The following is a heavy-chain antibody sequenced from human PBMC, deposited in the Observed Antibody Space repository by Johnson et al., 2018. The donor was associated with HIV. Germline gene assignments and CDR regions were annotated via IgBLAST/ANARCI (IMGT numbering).Heavy chain of an antibody. J-gene: IGHJ3*02. Sequence: VQVVESGGGLVQPGGSLRLSCAASGFTFDDYGMTWVRQAPGKGLEWVSGINWNGGSTGYADSVKGRFTISRDNAKNSLYLQMNSLRADDTALYYCARVRAAAVSDAFDIWGQGTMVTVSS. CDR3: ARVRAAAVSDAFDI. V-gene: IGHV3-20*04. CDR1: GFTFDDYG. CDR2: INWNGGST. D-gene: IGHD6-13*01.